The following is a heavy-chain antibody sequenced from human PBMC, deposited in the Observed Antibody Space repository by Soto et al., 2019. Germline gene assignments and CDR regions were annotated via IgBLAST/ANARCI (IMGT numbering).Heavy chain of an antibody. Sequence: WIWIRQPPGKGLEWIGSIYFSGSTNYSPSLKGRVTISVDRSKSQFSLNLSSVTAADTAMYYCARELSYGMDVWGQGTTVIVSS. V-gene: IGHV4-59*01. J-gene: IGHJ6*02. CDR2: IYFSGST. CDR3: ARELSYGMDV.